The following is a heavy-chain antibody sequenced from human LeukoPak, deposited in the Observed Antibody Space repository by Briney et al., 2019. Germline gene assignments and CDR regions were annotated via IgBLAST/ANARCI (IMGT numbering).Heavy chain of an antibody. J-gene: IGHJ4*02. D-gene: IGHD2-2*01. CDR3: AKPIVVVPSAMFDY. V-gene: IGHV3-23*01. CDR1: GFTFSSHA. Sequence: QPGGSLRLSCAASGFTFSSHAMSWVRQAPGKGLEWVSGISASGGSTYYADSVKGRFTISRDNSKNTLYLQMNSLTAEDTAVYYCAKPIVVVPSAMFDYWGQGTLVTVSS. CDR2: ISASGGST.